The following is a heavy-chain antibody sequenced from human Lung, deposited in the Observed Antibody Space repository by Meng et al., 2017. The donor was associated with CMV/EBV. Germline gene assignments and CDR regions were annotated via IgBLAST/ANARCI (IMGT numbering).Heavy chain of an antibody. J-gene: IGHJ5*02. D-gene: IGHD3-10*01. V-gene: IGHV3-73*01. CDR2: IRTRINNYAT. Sequence: FTFSVATMHWVRQASGRGLEWVGRIRTRINNYATAYAASVKGRFTFSRDDSKNTAYLQMNSLKTEDTAVYYCTSRLFYGSGGPSFDPWGQGTLVTVSS. CDR3: TSRLFYGSGGPSFDP. CDR1: FTFSVAT.